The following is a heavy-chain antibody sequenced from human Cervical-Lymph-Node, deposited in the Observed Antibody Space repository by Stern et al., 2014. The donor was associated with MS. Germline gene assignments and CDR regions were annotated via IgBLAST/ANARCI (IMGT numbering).Heavy chain of an antibody. J-gene: IGHJ6*02. CDR3: SEIVRGVAWGDGLDV. CDR1: GASISGYF. V-gene: IGHV4-59*03. D-gene: IGHD3-10*02. Sequence: QVQLQESGPGLVKPSETLSLTCSVSGASISGYFWSWIRQPPGKGLEWIGDIYDSGATNYSPSLKSRVTISIDPAKNQFSLKGTSMARGGTGVEFRSEIVRGVAWGDGLDVWGHGTTVTVSS. CDR2: IYDSGAT.